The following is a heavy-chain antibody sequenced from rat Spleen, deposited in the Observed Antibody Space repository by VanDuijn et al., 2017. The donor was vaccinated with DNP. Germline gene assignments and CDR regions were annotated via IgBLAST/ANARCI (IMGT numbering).Heavy chain of an antibody. CDR2: INSADST. J-gene: IGHJ2*01. Sequence: EVQLQESGXXLVKPSXXLSXXXSVXXXSXXXNYSGLNRRYPGNKLEWMGYINSADSTKYNPSIKSRISITRDTSKNQFFLQLNSLTTEDTAKDYCARWSDYFDYWGQGVMVTVSS. CDR1: XXSXXXNY. V-gene: IGHV3-1*01. CDR3: ARWSDYFDY.